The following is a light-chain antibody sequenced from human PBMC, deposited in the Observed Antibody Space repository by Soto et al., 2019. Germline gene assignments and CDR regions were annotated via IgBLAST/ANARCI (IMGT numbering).Light chain of an antibody. V-gene: IGKV1-5*01. J-gene: IGKJ1*01. CDR1: QSISMF. CDR2: DAS. CDR3: QHYKSYPWT. Sequence: DIQMTQSPSTLSASVGDRVTITCRASQSISMFLAWYQQKPGKAPKLLIYDASNSESGVPSRFSGSGSGTELSLTISNLQPDDFATYYCQHYKSYPWTFGQGT.